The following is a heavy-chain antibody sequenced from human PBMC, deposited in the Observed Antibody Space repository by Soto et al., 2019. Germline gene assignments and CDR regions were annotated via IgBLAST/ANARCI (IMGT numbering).Heavy chain of an antibody. CDR2: ISSSSSYI. J-gene: IGHJ6*03. CDR3: ARDLNDFWSGYYTGGYYYYMDV. Sequence: EVQLVESGGGLAKPGGSLRLSCAASGFTFSSYSMNWVRQAPGKGLEWVSSISSSSSYIYYADSVKGRFTISRDNAKNSRYLQMNSLRAEDTAVYYCARDLNDFWSGYYTGGYYYYMDVWGKGTTVTVSS. D-gene: IGHD3-3*01. CDR1: GFTFSSYS. V-gene: IGHV3-21*01.